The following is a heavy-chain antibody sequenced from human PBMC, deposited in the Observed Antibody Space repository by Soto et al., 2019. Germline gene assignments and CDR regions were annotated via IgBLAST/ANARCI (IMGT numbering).Heavy chain of an antibody. D-gene: IGHD6-6*01. J-gene: IGHJ4*02. CDR1: GFSLSTSGVG. CDR3: SHRELGSSSDPWRSCFDY. Sequence: QITLKESGPTLVKPTQTLTLTCTFSGFSLSTSGVGVGWIRQPPGKALEWLALIYWDDDKRYSPSLKSRLTITKDTPKIQGVPTKTNIDPVDTATYYCSHRELGSSSDPWRSCFDYWRQGTLVTVSS. CDR2: IYWDDDK. V-gene: IGHV2-5*02.